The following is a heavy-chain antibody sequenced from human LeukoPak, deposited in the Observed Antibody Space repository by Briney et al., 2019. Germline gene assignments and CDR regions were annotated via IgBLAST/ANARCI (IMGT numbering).Heavy chain of an antibody. CDR2: ISGSGGST. D-gene: IGHD3-10*01. Sequence: PGGSLRLSCAASGFTFSSYAMSWVRQAPGKGLEWVSAISGSGGSTYYADSVKGRFTISRDNSKNTLYLQMNSLRAEDTAVYYCAKWARGVIRSYYYYYGMDVWGQGTTVTVSS. CDR1: GFTFSSYA. CDR3: AKWARGVIRSYYYYYGMDV. J-gene: IGHJ6*02. V-gene: IGHV3-23*01.